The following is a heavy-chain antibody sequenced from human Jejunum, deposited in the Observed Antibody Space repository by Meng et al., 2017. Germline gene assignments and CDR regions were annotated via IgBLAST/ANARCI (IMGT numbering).Heavy chain of an antibody. CDR1: GDSVSSDNYY. J-gene: IGHJ4*02. Sequence: SETLSLTCTVSGDSVSSDNYYWSWIRQPPGKGLEWIGYVYYSGHTDYNPSLKSRLSISIDTSKNQFSLKLSSVTAADTAIYYCARIILYSGSYYFDSWGQGALVTVSS. CDR3: ARIILYSGSYYFDS. CDR2: VYYSGHT. D-gene: IGHD1-26*01. V-gene: IGHV4-61*01.